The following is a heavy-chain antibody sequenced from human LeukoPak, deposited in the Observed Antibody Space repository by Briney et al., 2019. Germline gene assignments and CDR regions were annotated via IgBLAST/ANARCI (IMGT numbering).Heavy chain of an antibody. CDR2: ISDSGAAK. CDR3: AQETADCGGDCYDS. Sequence: PGGSLRLSCAASGFTFSSYEFNWVRQAPGMGREWISYISDSGAAKYYAESVRGRFSVSRDNAKNSVYLQMDSLRVEDTAVYYCAQETADCGGDCYDSWGQGTLVTVSS. V-gene: IGHV3-48*03. J-gene: IGHJ4*02. D-gene: IGHD2-21*01. CDR1: GFTFSSYE.